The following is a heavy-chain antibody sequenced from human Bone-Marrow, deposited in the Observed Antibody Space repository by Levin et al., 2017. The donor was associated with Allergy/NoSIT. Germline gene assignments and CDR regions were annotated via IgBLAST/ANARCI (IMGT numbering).Heavy chain of an antibody. J-gene: IGHJ2*01. CDR2: IYYSGIT. Sequence: SETLSLTCTVSGGSISSGDYYWSWIRQPPGKGLEWIGYIYYSGITYYNPSLKSRVTISVDTSKNQFSLKLSSVTAADTAVYYWARVRSPCGGDCQRRYWYFDLWGRGTLVTVSA. CDR1: GGSISSGDYY. V-gene: IGHV4-30-4*01. D-gene: IGHD2-21*02. CDR3: ARVRSPCGGDCQRRYWYFDL.